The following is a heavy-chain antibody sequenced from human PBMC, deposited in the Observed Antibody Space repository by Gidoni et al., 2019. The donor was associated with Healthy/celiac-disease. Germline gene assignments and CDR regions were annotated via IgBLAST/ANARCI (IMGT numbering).Heavy chain of an antibody. Sequence: QLQLQESGPGLVKPSETLSLTCTVSGGSISSSSYYWGWIRQPPGKGLEWIGSIYYSGSTYYNPSLKSRVTISVDTSKNQFSLKLSSVTAADTAVYYCARLVRRQLLYYFDYWGQGTLVTVSS. V-gene: IGHV4-39*01. J-gene: IGHJ4*02. CDR2: IYYSGST. CDR3: ARLVRRQLLYYFDY. CDR1: GGSISSSSYY. D-gene: IGHD6-6*01.